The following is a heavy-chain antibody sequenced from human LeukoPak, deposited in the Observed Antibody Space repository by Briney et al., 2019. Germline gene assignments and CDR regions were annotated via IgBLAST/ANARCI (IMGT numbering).Heavy chain of an antibody. J-gene: IGHJ6*03. CDR2: ISSSSSYI. CDR1: GFTFSSYS. V-gene: IGHV3-21*01. Sequence: NPGGSLRLSCAASGFTFSSYSMNWFRQAPGKGLEWVSYISSSSSYIYYADSVKGRFTISRDNAKNSLYLQMNSLRAEDTAVYYCARVVGGWEKRSYYYYMDVWGKGITVTVSS. D-gene: IGHD1-26*01. CDR3: ARVVGGWEKRSYYYYMDV.